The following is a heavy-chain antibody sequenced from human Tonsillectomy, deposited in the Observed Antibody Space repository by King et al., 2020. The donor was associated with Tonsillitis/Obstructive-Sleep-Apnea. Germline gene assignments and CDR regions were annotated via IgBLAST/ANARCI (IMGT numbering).Heavy chain of an antibody. CDR3: ARILKGLYGGNGNFDY. V-gene: IGHV2-26*01. J-gene: IGHJ4*02. CDR1: GFSLSNARMG. D-gene: IGHD4-23*01. Sequence: TLKESGPVLVKPTETLTLTCTVSGFSLSNARMGVSWIRQPPGKALEWLAHIFSNDEKSYSTSLKSRLTISKDTSKSQVVLTMTNVDPVDTATYYCARILKGLYGGNGNFDYWGQGTLVTVSS. CDR2: IFSNDEK.